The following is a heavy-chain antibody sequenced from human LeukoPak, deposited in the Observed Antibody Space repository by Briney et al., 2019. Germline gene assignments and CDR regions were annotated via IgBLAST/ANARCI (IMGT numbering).Heavy chain of an antibody. D-gene: IGHD2-8*02. J-gene: IGHJ3*02. CDR2: MFYSGST. Sequence: LRLSCAASGFSFRDYYMSWIRQPPGKGLEWIGYMFYSGSTNSNPSLKSRLTISVDTSKNQFSLKLSSVTAADTAVYYCARGGLVVYAHDAFDIWGQGTMVTVSS. CDR1: GFSFRDYY. V-gene: IGHV4-59*08. CDR3: ARGGLVVYAHDAFDI.